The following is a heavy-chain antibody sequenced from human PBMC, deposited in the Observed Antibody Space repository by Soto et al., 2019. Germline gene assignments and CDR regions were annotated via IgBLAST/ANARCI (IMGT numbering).Heavy chain of an antibody. Sequence: QVQLQESGPGLVKPSQTLSLTCTVSGGSISSGDYFWSWIRQPPGKGLEWIGYISYSGSTYYNPSLMSRVTMSVDTSKNQFSLKLSSVTAADTAVYYCARETGYDFWSGYHPDYGMDVWGQGTTVTVSS. V-gene: IGHV4-30-4*01. J-gene: IGHJ6*02. D-gene: IGHD3-3*01. CDR1: GGSISSGDYF. CDR2: ISYSGST. CDR3: ARETGYDFWSGYHPDYGMDV.